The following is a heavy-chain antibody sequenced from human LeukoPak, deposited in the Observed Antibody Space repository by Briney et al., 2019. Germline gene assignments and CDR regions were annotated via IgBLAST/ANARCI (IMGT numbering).Heavy chain of an antibody. CDR1: GGSISSSSYK. J-gene: IGHJ4*02. Sequence: PSETLSLTCTVSGGSISSSSYKWGWIRQPPGKGLEWIGSIYYSGSTYYNPSLKSRVTISVDTSKNQFSLKLSSVTAADTAVYYCARDGKRASMITVGGARPYYFDDWGQGILVAVSS. V-gene: IGHV4-39*07. CDR3: ARDGKRASMITVGGARPYYFDD. D-gene: IGHD3-16*01. CDR2: IYYSGST.